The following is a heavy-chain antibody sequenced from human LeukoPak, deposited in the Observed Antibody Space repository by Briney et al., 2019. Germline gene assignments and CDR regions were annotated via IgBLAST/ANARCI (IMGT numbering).Heavy chain of an antibody. CDR2: INPNSGGT. D-gene: IGHD3-9*01. CDR3: ARDLNNYDILTGLCGWFDP. V-gene: IGHV1-2*02. CDR1: GFTFTGYY. J-gene: IGHJ5*02. Sequence: GASVKVSCKASGFTFTGYYMHWVRQAPGQGLEWMGWINPNSGGTNYAQKFQGRVTMTRDTSITTAYMELTSLRSDDTAVYYCARDLNNYDILTGLCGWFDPWGQGTLVTVSS.